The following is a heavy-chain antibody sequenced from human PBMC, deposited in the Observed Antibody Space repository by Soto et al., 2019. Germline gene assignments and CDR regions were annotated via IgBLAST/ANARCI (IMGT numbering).Heavy chain of an antibody. D-gene: IGHD3-10*01. V-gene: IGHV4-34*01. J-gene: IGHJ4*02. Sequence: SETLSLTCAVYGGSFSGYYWSWIRQPPGKGLEWIGEINHSGSTNYNPSLKSRVTISVDTSKNQFSLKLSSVTAADTAVYYCARAPRITMVRGVIIRFDYWGQGTLVNVSS. CDR3: ARAPRITMVRGVIIRFDY. CDR1: GGSFSGYY. CDR2: INHSGST.